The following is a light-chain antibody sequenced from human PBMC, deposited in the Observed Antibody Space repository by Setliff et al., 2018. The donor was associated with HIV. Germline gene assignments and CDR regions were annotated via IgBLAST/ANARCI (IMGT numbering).Light chain of an antibody. CDR1: SSDVGGYSH. V-gene: IGLV2-14*01. J-gene: IGLJ1*01. Sequence: QSALTQPASVSGSPGQSITISCTGTSSDVGGYSHVSWYQQHPGKAPKLIIYEVRNRPSGVSNRFSGSKSGNTASLTISGLQAEDEADYYCSSYAVTNTRPFGTGTKSPS. CDR3: SSYAVTNTRP. CDR2: EVR.